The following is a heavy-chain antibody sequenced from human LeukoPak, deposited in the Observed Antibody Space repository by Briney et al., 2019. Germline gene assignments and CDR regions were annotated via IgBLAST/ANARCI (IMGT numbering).Heavy chain of an antibody. D-gene: IGHD3-9*01. V-gene: IGHV3-74*01. Sequence: GGSLRLSCAASGFIFSRDSMNWVRQAPGKGLVWVSGINTDGSSTIYADSVKGRFTISRDNAKNTLYLQMNSLRAEDTAVYYCVRGTTIIKSYFDYWGQGTLVTVSS. CDR1: GFIFSRDS. CDR2: INTDGSST. J-gene: IGHJ4*02. CDR3: VRGTTIIKSYFDY.